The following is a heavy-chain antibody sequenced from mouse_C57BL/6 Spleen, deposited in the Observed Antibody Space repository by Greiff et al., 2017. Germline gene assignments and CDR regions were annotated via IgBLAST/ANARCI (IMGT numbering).Heavy chain of an antibody. J-gene: IGHJ4*01. Sequence: VKLQQPGTELVKPGASVKLSCKASGYTFTSYWMHWVKQRPGQGLEWIGNINPSNGGTNYNEKFKSKATLTVDKSSSTAYMQLSSLTSEDSAVYESAGETAQAPCAMDDWGKGTSVTVSS. D-gene: IGHD3-2*02. V-gene: IGHV1-53*01. CDR2: INPSNGGT. CDR3: AGETAQAPCAMDD. CDR1: GYTFTSYW.